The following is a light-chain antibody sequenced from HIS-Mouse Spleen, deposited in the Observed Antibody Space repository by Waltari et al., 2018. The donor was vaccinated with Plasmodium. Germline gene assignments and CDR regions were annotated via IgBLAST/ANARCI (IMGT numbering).Light chain of an antibody. V-gene: IGKV1-5*03. J-gene: IGKJ1*01. Sequence: DIQMTQSPSTLSTSVGDRVTITCRASQSISSWVAWYQQIPGKAPKLLIYKASSLESGVPSRFSGSGSGTEFTLTISSLQPDDFATYYCQQYNSYSWTFGQGTKVEIK. CDR3: QQYNSYSWT. CDR2: KAS. CDR1: QSISSW.